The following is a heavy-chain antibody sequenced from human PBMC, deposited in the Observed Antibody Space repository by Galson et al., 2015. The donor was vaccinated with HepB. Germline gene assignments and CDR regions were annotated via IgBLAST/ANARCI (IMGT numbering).Heavy chain of an antibody. D-gene: IGHD1-26*01. CDR1: GYTFTGYY. CDR3: AKGNWELLRYWYFDL. Sequence: SVKVSCKASGYTFTGYYMHWVRQAPGQGLEWMGWINPNSGGTNYAQKFQGRVTMTRDTSISTAYMELSRLRSDDTAVYYCAKGNWELLRYWYFDLWGRSTLVTVSS. CDR2: INPNSGGT. V-gene: IGHV1-2*02. J-gene: IGHJ2*01.